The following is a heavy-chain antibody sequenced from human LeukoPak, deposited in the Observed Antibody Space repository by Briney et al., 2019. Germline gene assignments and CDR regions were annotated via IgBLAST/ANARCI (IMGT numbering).Heavy chain of an antibody. CDR1: GGSISSSSYY. CDR3: XXXXPNIAXXXXXXXY. CDR2: IDYSGST. V-gene: IGHV4-39*02. D-gene: IGHD6-6*01. J-gene: IGHJ4*02. Sequence: SETLSLTCTVSGGSISSSSYYWGWIRQPPGKGLEWIGSIDYSGSTHYNSSLKSRVTISVDTSKNHFSLRLSSVTTADTGVYXXXXXXPNIAXXXXXXXYXGQXTLVXXSS.